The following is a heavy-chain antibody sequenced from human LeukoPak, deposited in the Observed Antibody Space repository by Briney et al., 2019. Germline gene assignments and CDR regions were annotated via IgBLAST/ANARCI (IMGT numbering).Heavy chain of an antibody. Sequence: GGSLRLSCVASGFSFSSYAMHWVRQAPGMGLQWVAVISFDGSDKYYRDSVKGRFTISRDNAKNSLYLQMNSLRAEDTAVYYCARDAVLYYFDYWGQGTLVTVSS. CDR3: ARDAVLYYFDY. CDR2: ISFDGSDK. V-gene: IGHV3-30*04. D-gene: IGHD2-15*01. CDR1: GFSFSSYA. J-gene: IGHJ4*02.